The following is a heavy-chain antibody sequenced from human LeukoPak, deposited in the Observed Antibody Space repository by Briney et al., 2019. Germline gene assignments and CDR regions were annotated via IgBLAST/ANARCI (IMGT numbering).Heavy chain of an antibody. J-gene: IGHJ4*02. CDR3: ARDTYLTGVFDY. D-gene: IGHD1-20*01. V-gene: IGHV1-18*01. CDR1: GYTFTSYG. Sequence: GASVKVSCKASGYTFTSYGISWVRQAPGQGLEWMGWISAYNGTTKYTQKFQGRVTMTTDTSTRTAYMELRSLRSDDTAVYYCARDTYLTGVFDYWGQGTLVTVSS. CDR2: ISAYNGTT.